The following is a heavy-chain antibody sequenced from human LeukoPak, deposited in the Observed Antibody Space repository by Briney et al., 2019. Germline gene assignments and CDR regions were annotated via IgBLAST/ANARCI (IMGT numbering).Heavy chain of an antibody. V-gene: IGHV1-8*01. CDR2: MNPNSGNT. Sequence: GASVKVSCKASGYTFTSYDINWVRQATGQGLEWMGWMNPNSGNTGYAQKFQGRVTMTRNTSISTAYMELSGLRSEDTAVYYCARGFRIYCSSTSCPHSFYYYYGMAVGGQEITVTVSS. CDR1: GYTFTSYD. CDR3: ARGFRIYCSSTSCPHSFYYYYGMAV. D-gene: IGHD2-2*01. J-gene: IGHJ6*02.